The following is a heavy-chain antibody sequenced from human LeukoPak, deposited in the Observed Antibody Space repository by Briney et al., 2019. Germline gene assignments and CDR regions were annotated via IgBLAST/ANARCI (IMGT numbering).Heavy chain of an antibody. Sequence: PGGSLRLSCAASGFTVSNNYMRWVRQAPGKGLEWVSYISSSGSTIYYADSVKGRFTTSRDNAKNSLYLQMNSLRAEDTAVYYCAELGITMIGGVWGKGTTVTISS. V-gene: IGHV3-11*04. CDR3: AELGITMIGGV. J-gene: IGHJ6*04. CDR1: GFTVSNNY. CDR2: ISSSGSTI. D-gene: IGHD3-10*02.